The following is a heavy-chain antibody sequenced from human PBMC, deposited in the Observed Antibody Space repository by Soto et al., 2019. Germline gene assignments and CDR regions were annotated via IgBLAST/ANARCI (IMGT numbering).Heavy chain of an antibody. D-gene: IGHD2-2*01. CDR1: GFMFGSHT. V-gene: IGHV3-21*01. J-gene: IGHJ4*02. CDR3: ARVCSSASCYYY. Sequence: GGSLRLSCTASGFMFGSHTMNWVRQAAGKGLEWVSSVSFRGDIYYADSLEGRFTISRDDAKNSLYLQMNTLRAEDTAVYYCARVCSSASCYYYWGQGTLVTVSS. CDR2: VSFRGDI.